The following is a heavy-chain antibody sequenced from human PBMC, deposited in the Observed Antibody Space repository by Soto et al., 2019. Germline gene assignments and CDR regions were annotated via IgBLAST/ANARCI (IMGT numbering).Heavy chain of an antibody. V-gene: IGHV3-23*01. D-gene: IGHD3-16*01. CDR2: LSGTADST. CDR3: AKDNGNYGSGTFAL. Sequence: GGSLRRSCTASGFTGTKFAMSLVRQAPGEWLEWVSLLSGTADSTHYADSVKGRFTISRDDSKATLYLQMTGLRAEDTAVDYCAKDNGNYGSGTFALWGPGTLVTVSS. J-gene: IGHJ4*01. CDR1: GFTGTKFA.